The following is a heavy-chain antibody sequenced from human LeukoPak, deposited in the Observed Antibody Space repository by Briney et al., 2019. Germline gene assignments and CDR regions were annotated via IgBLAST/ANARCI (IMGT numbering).Heavy chain of an antibody. D-gene: IGHD4-17*01. CDR3: ARGAYGDYDS. CDR1: AFTFSGEA. V-gene: IGHV3-23*01. Sequence: GGSLRLSCAASAFTFSGEAWGGFPRAPGKGLEWVSASAGADSTYYADSVQGRFTISRDNSKNTLYLQMSGLRAEDTAVYFCARGAYGDYDSWDQGTLVTVSS. CDR2: SAGADST. J-gene: IGHJ5*01.